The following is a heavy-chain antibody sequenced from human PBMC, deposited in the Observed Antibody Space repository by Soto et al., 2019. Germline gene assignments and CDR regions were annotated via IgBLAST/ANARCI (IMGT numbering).Heavy chain of an antibody. Sequence: ASVKVSCKASGYTFTGYYMHWARQAPGQGLEWMGWIKSFNGDTNYAQKFQGRVTLTRDTSISTAYMELSSVTAADTAVYYCARVSGSRPMTYYFDYWGQGTLVTVSS. J-gene: IGHJ4*02. CDR1: GYTFTGYY. CDR3: ARVSGSRPMTYYFDY. V-gene: IGHV1-2*02. D-gene: IGHD1-26*01. CDR2: IKSFNGDT.